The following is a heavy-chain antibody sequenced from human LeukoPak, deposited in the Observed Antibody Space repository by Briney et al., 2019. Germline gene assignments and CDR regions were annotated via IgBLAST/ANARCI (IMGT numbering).Heavy chain of an antibody. D-gene: IGHD3-9*01. V-gene: IGHV4-34*01. CDR1: GGSFSGYY. CDR2: INHSGST. J-gene: IGHJ4*02. CDR3: ARSPYDILAGHLDY. Sequence: PSETLSLTCAVSGGSFSGYYWNWIRQSPGKGLEWIGEINHSGSTHYNPSLKSRVTISVDTSQKQFSLRLTSVTAADTAVYYCARSPYDILAGHLDYWGQGTLVTVSS.